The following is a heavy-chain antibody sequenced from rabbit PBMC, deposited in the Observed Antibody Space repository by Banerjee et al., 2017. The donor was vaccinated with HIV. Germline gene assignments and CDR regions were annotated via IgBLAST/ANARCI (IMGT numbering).Heavy chain of an antibody. V-gene: IGHV1S40*01. Sequence: QSLEESGGDLVKPGASLTLTCTASGFSFSSGYDMCWVRQAPGKGLEWIACIYPDYGSTDYASWVNGRFTISLDNAQNTVFLQMTSLTAADTATYFCRGDGDLWGQGTLVTVS. CDR3: RGDGDL. CDR2: IYPDYGST. J-gene: IGHJ4*01. CDR1: GFSFSSGYD.